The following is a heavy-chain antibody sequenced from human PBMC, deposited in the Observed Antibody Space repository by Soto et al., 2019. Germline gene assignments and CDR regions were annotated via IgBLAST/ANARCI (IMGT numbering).Heavy chain of an antibody. CDR1: GFSFSNTW. V-gene: IGHV3-74*01. J-gene: IGHJ6*02. CDR3: AKDWSYGLDV. Sequence: EVQLVESGGGLVQPGGSLRLSCAASGFSFSNTWMHWVRQAPGKGLVWVSHVNSDGSNTNYADFVKGRFTVSRDNARNTVYLQMNSRRADDTAVYYCAKDWSYGLDVWGQGTTVTVSS. D-gene: IGHD3-9*01. CDR2: VNSDGSNT.